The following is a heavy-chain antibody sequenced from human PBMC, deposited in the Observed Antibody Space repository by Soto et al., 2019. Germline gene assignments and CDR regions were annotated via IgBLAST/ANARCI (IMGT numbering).Heavy chain of an antibody. V-gene: IGHV3-7*01. CDR1: GFTFSSYW. D-gene: IGHD6-19*01. Sequence: GGSLRLSCAASGFTFSSYWMSWVRQAPGKGLEWVANIKQDGSEKYYVDSVKGRFTISRDNAKNSLYLQMNSLRAEDTAVYYCARQEIAVAGRALDYWGQGTLVTVSS. CDR2: IKQDGSEK. CDR3: ARQEIAVAGRALDY. J-gene: IGHJ4*02.